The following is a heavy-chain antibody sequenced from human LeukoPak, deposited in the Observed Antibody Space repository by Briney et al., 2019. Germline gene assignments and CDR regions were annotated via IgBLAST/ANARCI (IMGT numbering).Heavy chain of an antibody. D-gene: IGHD2-21*02. CDR1: GFTVSSNY. Sequence: GGSLRLSCAASGFTVSSNYMSWVRQAPGKGLEWVSVIYSGGSTYYADSVKGRFTISRDNSKNTLYLQMNSLRAEDTAVYYCAKTMGSYIVVVTARGGYYFDYWGQGTLVTVSS. CDR3: AKTMGSYIVVVTARGGYYFDY. J-gene: IGHJ4*02. V-gene: IGHV3-53*01. CDR2: IYSGGST.